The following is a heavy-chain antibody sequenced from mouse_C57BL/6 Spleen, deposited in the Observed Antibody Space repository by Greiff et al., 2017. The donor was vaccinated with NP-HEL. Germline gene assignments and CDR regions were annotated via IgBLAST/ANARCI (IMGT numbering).Heavy chain of an antibody. V-gene: IGHV1-55*01. CDR2: IYPGSGST. CDR1: GYTFTSYW. J-gene: IGHJ1*03. Sequence: QVQLQQPGAELVKPGASVKMSCKASGYTFTSYWITWVKQRPGQGLEWIGDIYPGSGSTNYNEKFTSKATLTVDTSSSTASMHLSSLTSEYSAVYYCARGVRDWYFDVWGTGTTVTVSS. CDR3: ARGVRDWYFDV. D-gene: IGHD2-14*01.